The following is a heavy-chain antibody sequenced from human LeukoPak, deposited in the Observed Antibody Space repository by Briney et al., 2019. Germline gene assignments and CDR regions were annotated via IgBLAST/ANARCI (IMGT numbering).Heavy chain of an antibody. J-gene: IGHJ6*03. D-gene: IGHD3-3*01. V-gene: IGHV1-2*02. CDR2: INPNSGGT. CDR3: ARGTRTTIFGVVQYYMDV. CDR1: GYTFSSHD. Sequence: GASVKVSCKASGYTFSSHDINWVRQATGQGLEWMGWINPNSGGTNYAQKFQGRVTMTRDTSISTAYMELSRLRSDDTAVYYCARGTRTTIFGVVQYYMDVWGKGTTVTVSS.